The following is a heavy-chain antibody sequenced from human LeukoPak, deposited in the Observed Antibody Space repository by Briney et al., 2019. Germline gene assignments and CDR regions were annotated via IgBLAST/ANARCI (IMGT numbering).Heavy chain of an antibody. CDR2: ISSSSSTI. J-gene: IGHJ4*02. V-gene: IGHV3-48*04. CDR3: ARTTVTGRTNFDY. CDR1: GFTFSSYS. D-gene: IGHD4-17*01. Sequence: GGSLRLSCAASGFTFSSYSMNWVRQAPGKGLEWVSYISSSSSTIYYADSVKGRFTISRDNAKNSLYLQMNSLRAEDTAVYYCARTTVTGRTNFDYWGQGTLVTVSS.